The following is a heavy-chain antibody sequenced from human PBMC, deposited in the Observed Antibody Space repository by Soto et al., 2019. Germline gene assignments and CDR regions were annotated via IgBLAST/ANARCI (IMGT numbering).Heavy chain of an antibody. J-gene: IGHJ5*02. D-gene: IGHD6-13*01. CDR2: TYYRSKWYN. V-gene: IGHV6-1*01. CDR3: ARAGGRGFSSSWYPVGWFDP. Sequence: QTLSPTGALTGDILSSSSATWNWIRQSPSRGLEWLGRTYYRSKWYNYYAVSVKSRISINPDTSKNQFSLQLNSVTPEDTAVYYCARAGGRGFSSSWYPVGWFDPWGQGILGTVSS. CDR1: GDILSSSSAT.